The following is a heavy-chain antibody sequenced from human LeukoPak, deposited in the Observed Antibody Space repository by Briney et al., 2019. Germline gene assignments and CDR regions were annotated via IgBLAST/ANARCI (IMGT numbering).Heavy chain of an antibody. CDR1: RFTFSSYG. V-gene: IGHV3-30*02. Sequence: GGSLRLSCAASRFTFSSYGMHWVRQAPGKGLEWVAYIRFDGSNKDYADSVKGRFTISRDNSKNTLYLQMNSLRAEDTAVYYCAKDLATKGNCSGDCYSFDYWGQGTLVTVSS. CDR3: AKDLATKGNCSGDCYSFDY. D-gene: IGHD2-21*01. CDR2: IRFDGSNK. J-gene: IGHJ4*02.